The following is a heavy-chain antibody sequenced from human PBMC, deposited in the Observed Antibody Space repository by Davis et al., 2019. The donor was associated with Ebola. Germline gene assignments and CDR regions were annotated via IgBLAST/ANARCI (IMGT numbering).Heavy chain of an antibody. V-gene: IGHV3-33*08. CDR3: ARERWLSSYYFDY. Sequence: GGSLRLSCAASGFTFSGSAMHWVRRAPGKGLEWVAVIWYDGSNKYYADSVKGRFTISRDNSKNTLYLQMNSLRAEDTAVYYCARERWLSSYYFDYWGQGTLVTVSS. CDR2: IWYDGSNK. CDR1: GFTFSGSA. D-gene: IGHD5-24*01. J-gene: IGHJ4*02.